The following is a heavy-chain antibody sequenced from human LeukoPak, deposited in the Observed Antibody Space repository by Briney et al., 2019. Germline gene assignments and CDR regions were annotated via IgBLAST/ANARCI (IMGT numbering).Heavy chain of an antibody. V-gene: IGHV1-69*06. CDR1: GGTFISYP. Sequence: ASVKVSCKASGGTFISYPISWVRQAPGKGLEWMGGIIPIFGTANYAQKFQGRVTINADKSTSTAYMELSSLRSEDTAVYYCAREAYSGYDTVFDYWGQGTLVTVSS. CDR2: IIPIFGTA. CDR3: AREAYSGYDTVFDY. D-gene: IGHD5-12*01. J-gene: IGHJ4*02.